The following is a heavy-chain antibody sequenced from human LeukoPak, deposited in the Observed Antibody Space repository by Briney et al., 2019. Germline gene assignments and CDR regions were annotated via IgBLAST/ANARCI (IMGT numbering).Heavy chain of an antibody. D-gene: IGHD3-10*01. V-gene: IGHV1-18*01. J-gene: IGHJ4*02. CDR3: ARTGDYYGSGSYYNYDY. Sequence: WASVKVSCKASGYTFTSYGISWVRQAPGQGLEWMGWISAYNGNTNYAQKLRGRVTMTTDTSTSTAYMELRSLRSDDTAVYYCARTGDYYGSGSYYNYDYWGQGTLVTVSS. CDR1: GYTFTSYG. CDR2: ISAYNGNT.